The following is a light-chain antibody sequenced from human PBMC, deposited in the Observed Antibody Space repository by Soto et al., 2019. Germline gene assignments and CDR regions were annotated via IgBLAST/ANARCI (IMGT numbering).Light chain of an antibody. J-gene: IGKJ3*01. CDR1: QGISSW. Sequence: DIQMTQSPSSVSASVGDRVTITCRASQGISSWLAWSQQKPGKAPKLLIYAASSLQSGVPSRFSGSGSGTDFNLTISSLQPEDFATYYCQQANSFPFTFGPGTKVDIK. CDR2: AAS. V-gene: IGKV1-12*01. CDR3: QQANSFPFT.